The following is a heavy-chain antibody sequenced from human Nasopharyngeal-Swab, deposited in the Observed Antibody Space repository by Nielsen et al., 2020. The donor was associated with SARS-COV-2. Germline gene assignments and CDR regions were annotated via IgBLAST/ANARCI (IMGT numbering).Heavy chain of an antibody. J-gene: IGHJ4*02. CDR2: IGDKAHNYAT. D-gene: IGHD4/OR15-4a*01. CDR3: TTDYYFDY. V-gene: IGHV3-73*01. Sequence: VRQAPGKGLEWVGRIGDKAHNYATTYAAPVKGRFTISRDDSKNTAFLQMDSLNTEDTALYYCTTDYYFDYWGQGTLVTVSS.